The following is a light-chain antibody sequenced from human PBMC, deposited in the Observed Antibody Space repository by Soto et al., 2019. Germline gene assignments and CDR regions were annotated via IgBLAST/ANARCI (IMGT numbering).Light chain of an antibody. CDR3: SSYTSSSPLSV. CDR1: SSDAGGYNY. J-gene: IGLJ1*01. CDR2: EVS. V-gene: IGLV2-14*01. Sequence: QSALTQPASVSGSPGQSITISCTGTSSDAGGYNYVSWYQQHPGKAPKLMIYEVSNRPSGVSNRFSGSKSGNTASLTISGLQAEDEADYYCSSYTSSSPLSVFGTGTKVTVL.